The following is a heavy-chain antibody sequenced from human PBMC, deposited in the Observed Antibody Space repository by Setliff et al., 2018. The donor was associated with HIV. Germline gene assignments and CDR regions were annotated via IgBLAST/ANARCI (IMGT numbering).Heavy chain of an antibody. CDR3: AKSTGSVLGTYYFDY. D-gene: IGHD3-16*01. CDR2: ISWDGGSA. CDR1: GFTFDDYA. J-gene: IGHJ4*02. Sequence: PGGSLRLSCAASGFTFDDYAMHWVRQAPGKGLEWVSLISWDGGSAYYADSAKGRVTISRDNSKNSLYLEMRSLRLEDTALYSCAKSTGSVLGTYYFDYWGQGTMVTVSS. V-gene: IGHV3-43D*04.